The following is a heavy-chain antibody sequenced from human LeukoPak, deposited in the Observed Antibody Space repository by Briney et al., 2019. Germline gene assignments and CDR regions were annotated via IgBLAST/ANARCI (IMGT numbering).Heavy chain of an antibody. CDR2: INADGSGT. CDR3: VRGALRDCSYTSCTRGNWFDP. Sequence: GGSLTLSCAASGFTFSSHWMHWVRQAPEKGLVGVAHINADGSGTYYAASVKGRFTISRDNAKSTLYLQMRSLTAEDTAVYYCVRGALRDCSYTSCTRGNWFDPWGQGTLVTVSS. CDR1: GFTFSSHW. D-gene: IGHD2-2*01. V-gene: IGHV3-74*01. J-gene: IGHJ5*02.